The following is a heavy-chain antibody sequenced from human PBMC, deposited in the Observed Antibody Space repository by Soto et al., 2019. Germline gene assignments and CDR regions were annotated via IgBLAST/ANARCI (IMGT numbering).Heavy chain of an antibody. V-gene: IGHV4-4*07. CDR3: ARDQGVVVTADNWFDH. CDR1: GGSITDYS. D-gene: IGHD2-21*02. J-gene: IGHJ5*02. Sequence: SETLSLTCTVSGGSITDYSWVWIRQPAGKGLEWIGRIFSSGSTNYNPSLKGRITMSLDTSKNQFSLKLNSSTATDTAIYFCARDQGVVVTADNWFDHWGQGILVTVSS. CDR2: IFSSGST.